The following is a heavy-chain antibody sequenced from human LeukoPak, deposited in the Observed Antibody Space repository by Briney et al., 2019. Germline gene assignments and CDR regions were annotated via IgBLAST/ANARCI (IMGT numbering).Heavy chain of an antibody. CDR1: GYTFTSYG. J-gene: IGHJ4*02. CDR3: ARVESRYDYVWGSYRYTEDY. D-gene: IGHD3-16*02. V-gene: IGHV1-18*01. CDR2: ISAYNGNI. Sequence: ASVNVSRKASGYTFTSYGISWVRQAPGQGLEWMGWISAYNGNINYAQKLQGRVTMTTDTSTSTAYMELRSLRSDDTAVYYCARVESRYDYVWGSYRYTEDYWGQGTLVTVSS.